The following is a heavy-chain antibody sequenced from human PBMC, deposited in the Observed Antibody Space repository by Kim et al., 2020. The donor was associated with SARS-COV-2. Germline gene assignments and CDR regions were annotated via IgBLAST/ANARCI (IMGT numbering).Heavy chain of an antibody. CDR1: GDSVSSNSAA. V-gene: IGHV6-1*01. CDR2: TYYRSKWYN. Sequence: SQTLSLTCAISGDSVSSNSAAWNWIRQSPSRGLEWLGRTYYRSKWYNDYAVSVKSRITINPDTSKNQFSLQLNSVTPEDTAVYYCARDLGEYSSSPVTNYYYYGMDVWGQGTTVTVSS. J-gene: IGHJ6*02. CDR3: ARDLGEYSSSPVTNYYYYGMDV. D-gene: IGHD6-6*01.